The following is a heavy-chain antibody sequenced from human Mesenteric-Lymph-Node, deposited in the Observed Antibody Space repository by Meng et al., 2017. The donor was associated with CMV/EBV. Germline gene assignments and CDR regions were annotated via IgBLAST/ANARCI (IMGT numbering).Heavy chain of an antibody. CDR3: AREPLGGSYYFDS. J-gene: IGHJ4*02. CDR1: IGSFSGSW. D-gene: IGHD3-16*01. V-gene: IGHV4-34*01. Sequence: YIGSFSGSWWTWIRQSPGKGLEWIGEINHAGSTNYNPSLGSRVTISVDTLRDRFSLKLSSVTAADTAVYYCAREPLGGSYYFDSWGQGTLVTVSS. CDR2: INHAGST.